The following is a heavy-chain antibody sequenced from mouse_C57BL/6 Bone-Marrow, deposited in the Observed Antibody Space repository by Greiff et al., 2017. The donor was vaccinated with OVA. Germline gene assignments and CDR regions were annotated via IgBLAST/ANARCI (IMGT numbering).Heavy chain of an antibody. D-gene: IGHD2-5*01. CDR2: ISYSGST. J-gene: IGHJ1*03. CDR1: GYSITSDY. CDR3: ARDGTYYSNYEGYWYFDV. Sequence: EVKLVESGPGLAKPSQTLSLTCSVTGYSITSDYWNWIRKFPGNKLEYMGYISYSGSTYYNPSLKSRISITRDTSKNQYYLQLNSVTTEDTATYYCARDGTYYSNYEGYWYFDVWGTGTTVTVSS. V-gene: IGHV3-8*01.